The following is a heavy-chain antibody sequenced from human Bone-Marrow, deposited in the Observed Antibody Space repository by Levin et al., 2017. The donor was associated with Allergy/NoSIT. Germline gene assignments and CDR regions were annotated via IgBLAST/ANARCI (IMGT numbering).Heavy chain of an antibody. J-gene: IGHJ4*02. CDR2: ITGGGGDT. D-gene: IGHD3-3*01. Sequence: GGSLRLSCAASGFSFSVTHMAWVRQAPGKGLEWVATITGGGGDTFYADSVKGRFTISRDNSKKTLYLQLNSLRPEDTAVYYCAKEEWYRFDTWGRGTLITVSS. CDR3: AKEEWYRFDT. CDR1: GFSFSVTH. V-gene: IGHV3-23*01.